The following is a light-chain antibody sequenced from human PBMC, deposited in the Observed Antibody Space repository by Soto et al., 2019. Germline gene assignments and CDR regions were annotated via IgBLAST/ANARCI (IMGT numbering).Light chain of an antibody. CDR2: RGS. Sequence: EVVLTQSPGTLSLSPGERATLSCRASQNIRGNELAWYQQKPGQAPRLLIYRGSSRATGIPDRFSGRGSGTDFTLTISRPEPDGFAVYYCQDYGTSAPWTFGQGTKVEIK. J-gene: IGKJ1*01. CDR3: QDYGTSAPWT. CDR1: QNIRGNE. V-gene: IGKV3-20*01.